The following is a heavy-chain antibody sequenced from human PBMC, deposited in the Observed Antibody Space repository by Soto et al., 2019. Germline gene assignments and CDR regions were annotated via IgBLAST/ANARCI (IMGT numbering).Heavy chain of an antibody. CDR1: GYSFAYFW. CDR2: IDPGDSNT. Sequence: ESVKICFQGSGYSFAYFWVSWVRQMPGKGLEWMGRIDPGDSNTIYSPSFQGHVTISVDKSSSTSYLQWGSLKASDTAIYYCAKQGGYYYYGMDAWGQGTTVTVSS. CDR3: AKQGGYYYYGMDA. V-gene: IGHV5-10-1*01. D-gene: IGHD3-16*01. J-gene: IGHJ6*02.